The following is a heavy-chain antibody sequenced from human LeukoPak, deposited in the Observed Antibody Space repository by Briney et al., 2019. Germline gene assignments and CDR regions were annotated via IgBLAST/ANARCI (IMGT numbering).Heavy chain of an antibody. Sequence: SETLSLTCTVSGGSISSGGYYWSWIRQHPGTGLEWIGYIYYSGSTYYNPYLKSRVTISVDTSKNQFSLKLSSVTAADTAVYYCARDRAGGEIDYWGQGTLVTVSS. CDR2: IYYSGST. CDR1: GGSISSGGYY. CDR3: ARDRAGGEIDY. V-gene: IGHV4-31*03. J-gene: IGHJ4*02. D-gene: IGHD3-16*01.